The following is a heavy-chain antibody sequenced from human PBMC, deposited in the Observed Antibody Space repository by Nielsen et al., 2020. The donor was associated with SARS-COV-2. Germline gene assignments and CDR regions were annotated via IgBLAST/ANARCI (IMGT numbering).Heavy chain of an antibody. J-gene: IGHJ4*02. D-gene: IGHD3-16*01. CDR2: MSYDGSDK. CDR1: GFTFSNYG. Sequence: GESLKISCAASGFTFSNYGMHWARQAPGKGLDWVAVMSYDGSDKYYGDSVKGRFTISRDNSKNTLFLHMSRLRADDTALYYCAKAGGKNAGGIIDYWGPGTLVTVSS. V-gene: IGHV3-30*18. CDR3: AKAGGKNAGGIIDY.